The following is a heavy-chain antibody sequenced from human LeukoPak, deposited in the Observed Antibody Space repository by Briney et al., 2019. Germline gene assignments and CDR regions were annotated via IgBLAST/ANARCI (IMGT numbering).Heavy chain of an antibody. J-gene: IGHJ6*02. Sequence: GASVKVSCKASGYTFTSYGISWVRQAPGQGLEWMGWISAYNGNTNYAQKLQGRVTMTTDTSTSTAYMELRSLRSDDTAVYYCARDMGPTASDIVVVPAARYYYYGMDVWGQGTRSPSP. CDR3: ARDMGPTASDIVVVPAARYYYYGMDV. D-gene: IGHD2-2*01. CDR2: ISAYNGNT. CDR1: GYTFTSYG. V-gene: IGHV1-18*01.